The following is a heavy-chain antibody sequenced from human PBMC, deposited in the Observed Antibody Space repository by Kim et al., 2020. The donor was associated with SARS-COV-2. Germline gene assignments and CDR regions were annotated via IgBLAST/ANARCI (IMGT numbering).Heavy chain of an antibody. CDR1: GFTFDDYA. J-gene: IGHJ6*01. CDR2: ISGNSGSI. V-gene: IGHV3-9*01. CDR3: AKDIGQPRSYYYYYGMDV. D-gene: IGHD3-10*01. Sequence: GGSLRLSCAASGFTFDDYAMHWVRQAPGKGLEWVSGISGNSGSIGYADSVKGRFTISRDNAKNSLYLQMNSLRAEDTALYYCAKDIGQPRSYYYYYGMDV.